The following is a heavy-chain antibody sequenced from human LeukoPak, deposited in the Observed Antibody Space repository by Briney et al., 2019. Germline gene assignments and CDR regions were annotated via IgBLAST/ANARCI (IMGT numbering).Heavy chain of an antibody. CDR2: ISYSGST. CDR1: GGSISIYY. V-gene: IGHV4-59*01. D-gene: IGHD5-12*01. CDR3: ARAGSYSGYDWGAYYFDY. Sequence: SETLSLTCTVSGGSISIYYWTWIRQPPGKGLEWIGYISYSGSTNYNPSLKSRVTISVDTSKNQFSLKLSSVTAADTAVYYCARAGSYSGYDWGAYYFDYWGQGTLVTVSS. J-gene: IGHJ4*02.